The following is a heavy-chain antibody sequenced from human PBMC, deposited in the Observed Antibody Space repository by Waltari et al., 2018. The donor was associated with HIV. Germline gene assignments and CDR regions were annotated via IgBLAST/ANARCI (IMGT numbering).Heavy chain of an antibody. CDR3: AHRDPAKDYFDY. Sequence: QITLKESGPALVKPTQTLTLTCTFSGFSLSTSGVGVGWIRQPPGKALEWLALIYWDDDKRYSPSLKSRLTITKDTSKNQVVLTMTNMDPVDTATYYCAHRDPAKDYFDYWGQGTLVTVSS. J-gene: IGHJ4*02. CDR2: IYWDDDK. D-gene: IGHD5-18*01. CDR1: GFSLSTSGVG. V-gene: IGHV2-5*02.